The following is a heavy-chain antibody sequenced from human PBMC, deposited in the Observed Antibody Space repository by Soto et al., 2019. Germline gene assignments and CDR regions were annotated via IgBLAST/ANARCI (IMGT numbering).Heavy chain of an antibody. J-gene: IGHJ4*02. Sequence: SPVKGACKASGGAYSVYPISRVRLTPGQGLEWMGGIIPIFGTANYAQKFQGRVTITADESTSTAYMELSSLRSEDTAVYYCARGWLNYYGSGSPGTIDYWGQGTLVTVSS. CDR1: GGAYSVYP. CDR2: IIPIFGTA. V-gene: IGHV1-69*01. D-gene: IGHD3-10*01. CDR3: ARGWLNYYGSGSPGTIDY.